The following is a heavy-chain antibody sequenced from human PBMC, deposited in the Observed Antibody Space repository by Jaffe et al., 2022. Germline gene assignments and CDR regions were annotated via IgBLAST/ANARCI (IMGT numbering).Heavy chain of an antibody. J-gene: IGHJ4*02. CDR3: VRLFFFSGVWQIDY. Sequence: EVKLLESGGGLIQPGGSLRLFCAASGFTFSDYAMSWVRQAPGKGLEWVSGISGYGDGTYYADSVKGRLTISRDNFKNTLYLQMNSLRVEDTAVYYCVRLFFFSGVWQIDYWGQGTLVTVSS. CDR2: ISGYGDGT. D-gene: IGHD2-15*01. CDR1: GFTFSDYA. V-gene: IGHV3-23*01.